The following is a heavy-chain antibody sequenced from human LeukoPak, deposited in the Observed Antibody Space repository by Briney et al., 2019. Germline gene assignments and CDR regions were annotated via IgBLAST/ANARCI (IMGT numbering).Heavy chain of an antibody. J-gene: IGHJ5*02. Sequence: GGSLRLSCAASGFTFSSYWMHWARQAPGKGLVWVSRINSDGSSTSYADSVKGRFTISRDNAKNTLYLQMNSLRAEDTAVYYCARGVPRGGPTYNWFDPWGQGTLVTVSS. V-gene: IGHV3-74*01. CDR2: INSDGSST. CDR3: ARGVPRGGPTYNWFDP. D-gene: IGHD3-16*01. CDR1: GFTFSSYW.